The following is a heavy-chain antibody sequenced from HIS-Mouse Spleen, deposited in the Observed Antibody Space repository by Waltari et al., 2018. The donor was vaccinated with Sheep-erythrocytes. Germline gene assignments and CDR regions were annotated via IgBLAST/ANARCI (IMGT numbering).Heavy chain of an antibody. CDR2: IYYSGST. Sequence: QLQLQESGPGLVKPSETLSRTCTVSGGSISSSSYYWGWIRQPPGKGLEWIGSIYYSGSTYYNPSLTSRVTISVDTSKNQFSLKLSSVTAADTAVYYCARDEGTYYDFWSGYPPSYYFDYWGQGTLVTVSS. V-gene: IGHV4-39*07. CDR3: ARDEGTYYDFWSGYPPSYYFDY. D-gene: IGHD3-3*01. J-gene: IGHJ4*02. CDR1: GGSISSSSYY.